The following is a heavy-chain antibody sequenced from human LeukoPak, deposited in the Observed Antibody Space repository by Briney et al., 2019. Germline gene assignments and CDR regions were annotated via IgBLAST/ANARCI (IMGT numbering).Heavy chain of an antibody. CDR3: ARIGYSSSSFDY. Sequence: GGSLRLSCAASGFTFSSYSMNWVRQAPGKGLEWVSAISGSGGSTYYADSVKGRFTISRDNAKNSLYLQMNSLRAEDTAVYYCARIGYSSSSFDYWGQGTLVTVPS. J-gene: IGHJ4*02. V-gene: IGHV3-21*01. CDR2: ISGSGGST. CDR1: GFTFSSYS. D-gene: IGHD6-6*01.